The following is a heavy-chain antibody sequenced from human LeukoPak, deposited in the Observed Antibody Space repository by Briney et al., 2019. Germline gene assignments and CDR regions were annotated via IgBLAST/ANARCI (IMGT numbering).Heavy chain of an antibody. V-gene: IGHV5-10-1*01. Sequence: GESLKISCKGSGYSFTSYWISWVRQMPGKGLEWMGRIDPSDSYTNYSPSFQGHVTISADKSISTAYLQWSSLKASDTAMYYCAKPPAYCSSTSCLIMNYWGRGTLVTVSS. J-gene: IGHJ4*02. CDR1: GYSFTSYW. CDR2: IDPSDSYT. D-gene: IGHD2-2*01. CDR3: AKPPAYCSSTSCLIMNY.